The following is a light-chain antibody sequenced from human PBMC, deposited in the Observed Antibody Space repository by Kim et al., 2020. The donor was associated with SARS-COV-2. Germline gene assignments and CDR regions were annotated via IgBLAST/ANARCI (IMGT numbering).Light chain of an antibody. Sequence: SYELTQPPSVSVAPGKTARITCGGDIIGTKRVHWCQQKPGQAPVLVIYYDTDRPSGIPERFSGSSSGNTATLTISRVDAGDEADYYCQVWDSVNDHPYVFGTGTKVTVL. CDR2: YDT. CDR3: QVWDSVNDHPYV. CDR1: IIGTKR. V-gene: IGLV3-21*04. J-gene: IGLJ1*01.